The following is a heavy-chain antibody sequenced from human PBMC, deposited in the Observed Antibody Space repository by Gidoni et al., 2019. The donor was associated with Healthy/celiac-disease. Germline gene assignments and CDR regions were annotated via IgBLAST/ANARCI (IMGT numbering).Heavy chain of an antibody. CDR2: IWYDGSNK. CDR3: AREEMRGGSEGYFDY. V-gene: IGHV3-33*01. CDR1: GFTFSSYG. D-gene: IGHD2-15*01. J-gene: IGHJ4*02. Sequence: QVQLVESGGGVVQPGRSLRLSCAASGFTFSSYGMHWVRQAPGKGLEWVAVIWYDGSNKYYADSVKGRFTISRDNSKNTLYLQMNSLRAEDTAVYYCAREEMRGGSEGYFDYWGQGTLVTVSS.